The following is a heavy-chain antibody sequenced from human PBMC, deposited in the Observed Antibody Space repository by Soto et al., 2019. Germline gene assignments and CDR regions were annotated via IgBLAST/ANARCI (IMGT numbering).Heavy chain of an antibody. J-gene: IGHJ3*02. V-gene: IGHV3-23*01. CDR3: AKVTDCGVSRCDDGIDI. Sequence: EVQLLESGGGLAQPGGSLRLSCAASGFTFSSYSMNWVRQAPGKGLEWVAIISGSGGVTSYADSVKGRFTISRDNSKNNRLLQMKSLRDGDTAVYDCAKVTDCGVSRCDDGIDIWGHGTRFTVS. D-gene: IGHD2-21*01. CDR1: GFTFSSYS. CDR2: ISGSGGVT.